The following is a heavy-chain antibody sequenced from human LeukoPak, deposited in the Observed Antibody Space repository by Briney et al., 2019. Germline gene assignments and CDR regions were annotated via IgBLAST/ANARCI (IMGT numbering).Heavy chain of an antibody. CDR2: ISYDGSNK. CDR1: GFTFSSYA. CDR3: ARDGSFVTMVRGTIRGWDYMDV. V-gene: IGHV3-30*14. J-gene: IGHJ6*03. Sequence: AGGSLRLSCAASGFTFSSYAMHWVRQAPGKGLEWVAVISYDGSNKYYADSVKGRFTISRDNSKNTLYLQMNSLRAEDTAVYYCARDGSFVTMVRGTIRGWDYMDVWGKGTTVTISS. D-gene: IGHD3-10*01.